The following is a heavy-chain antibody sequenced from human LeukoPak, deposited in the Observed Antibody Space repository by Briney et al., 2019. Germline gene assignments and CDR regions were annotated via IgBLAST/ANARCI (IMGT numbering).Heavy chain of an antibody. J-gene: IGHJ4*02. Sequence: HGRSLRLSCGASGFTFSSYGMHWVRQAPGKGLEWVAVISYDGSNKYYADSVKGRFTISRDNSKNTLYLQMNSLRAEDTAVYYCAKALSIVVVVAATVPPGHWGQGTLVTVSS. V-gene: IGHV3-30*18. CDR2: ISYDGSNK. D-gene: IGHD2-15*01. CDR3: AKALSIVVVVAATVPPGH. CDR1: GFTFSSYG.